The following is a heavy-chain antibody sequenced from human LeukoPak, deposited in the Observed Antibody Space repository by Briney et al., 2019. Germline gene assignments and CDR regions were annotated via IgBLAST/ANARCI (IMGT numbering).Heavy chain of an antibody. Sequence: SVKVSCKTSGGGFNNNGLNWVRQAPGQGLEWMGGVIPMFATSRYAQKFQGRVTITADKSTSTVYMGLSSLRSEDTAVYYCARDDFGDYVAWGQGTPITVSS. CDR1: GGGFNNNG. J-gene: IGHJ5*02. D-gene: IGHD4-17*01. CDR2: VIPMFATS. V-gene: IGHV1-69*06. CDR3: ARDDFGDYVA.